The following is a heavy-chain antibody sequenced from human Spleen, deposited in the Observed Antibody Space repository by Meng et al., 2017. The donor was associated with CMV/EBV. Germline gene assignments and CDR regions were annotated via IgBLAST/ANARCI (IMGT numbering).Heavy chain of an antibody. V-gene: IGHV4-39*07. CDR2: IYYSGTT. CDR3: AREVVVSGASDWFDP. D-gene: IGHD2-2*01. CDR1: GGSISSNSYY. Sequence: SETLSLTCTVSGGSISSNSYYWGWIRQPPGKGLEWIGSIYYSGTTNYNPSFKSRVTILVDTSKNQFSLKLSSVTAADTAVYYCAREVVVSGASDWFDPWGQGTLVTVSS. J-gene: IGHJ5*02.